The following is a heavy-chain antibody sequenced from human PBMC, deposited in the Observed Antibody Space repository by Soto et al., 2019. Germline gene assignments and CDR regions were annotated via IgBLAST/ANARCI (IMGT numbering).Heavy chain of an antibody. Sequence: EVQLVQSGAEVKKPGESLKISCKGSGYKFISYWIGWVRQMPGKGLEWMGIIDPGDSDTRYSPSLQGQVTISSDKSISTAYLQWSSLKASDTAMYYCARGPGVEAPGIAFDKWGQGTLVTVSS. D-gene: IGHD6-13*01. J-gene: IGHJ4*02. CDR3: ARGPGVEAPGIAFDK. CDR2: IDPGDSDT. CDR1: GYKFISYW. V-gene: IGHV5-51*01.